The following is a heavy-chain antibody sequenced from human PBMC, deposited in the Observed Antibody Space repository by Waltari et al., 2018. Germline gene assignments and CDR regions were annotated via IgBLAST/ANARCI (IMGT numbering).Heavy chain of an antibody. D-gene: IGHD4-17*01. Sequence: QVQLQQWGAGLLKPSETLSLTCAVYGGSFSGYYWSWIRQPPGKGLEWIGEINHSGSTNYNPSRKSRVTISVDTSKNQFSLKLSSVTAADTAVYYCARDDYGGNSQFDYWGQGTLVTVSS. J-gene: IGHJ4*02. V-gene: IGHV4-34*01. CDR3: ARDDYGGNSQFDY. CDR2: INHSGST. CDR1: GGSFSGYY.